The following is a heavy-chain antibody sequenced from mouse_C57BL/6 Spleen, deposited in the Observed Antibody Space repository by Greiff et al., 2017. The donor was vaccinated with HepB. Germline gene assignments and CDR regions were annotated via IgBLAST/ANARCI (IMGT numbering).Heavy chain of an antibody. Sequence: VQLQQSGAELVKPGASVKLSCTASGFNIKDYYMHWVKQRTEQGLEWIGRIDPEDGETKYAPKFPGKDTITADTSSNTAYLQLSSLTSEDTAVYYCASGDYDGCMDYWGQGTSVTVSS. V-gene: IGHV14-2*01. CDR1: GFNIKDYY. J-gene: IGHJ4*01. D-gene: IGHD2-4*01. CDR3: ASGDYDGCMDY. CDR2: IDPEDGET.